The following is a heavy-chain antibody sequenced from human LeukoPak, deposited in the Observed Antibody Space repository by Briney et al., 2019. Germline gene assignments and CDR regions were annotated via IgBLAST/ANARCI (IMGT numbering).Heavy chain of an antibody. CDR1: GFTFSDAW. Sequence: GGSLRLSCAASGFTFSDAWMNWVRQAPGKGLEWVANIKEDGSEKYYVDSVKGRFTISRDNAKNSLYLQMDSLRAEDTAVYFCAKKMSGSYPFDYWGLGTLVTVSS. CDR2: IKEDGSEK. V-gene: IGHV3-7*05. CDR3: AKKMSGSYPFDY. D-gene: IGHD6-6*01. J-gene: IGHJ4*02.